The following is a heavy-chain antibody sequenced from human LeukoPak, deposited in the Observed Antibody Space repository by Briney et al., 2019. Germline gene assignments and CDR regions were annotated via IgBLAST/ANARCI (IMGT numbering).Heavy chain of an antibody. Sequence: SETLSLTCTVSGGSISSYYWSWIRQPPGKGLEWIGYIYYSGSTNYNPSLKSRVTISVDTSKNQFSLKLSSVTAADTAVYYCARIRYYYDSSGYYGPYYFDYWGQGTLVTVSS. V-gene: IGHV4-59*01. CDR2: IYYSGST. CDR1: GGSISSYY. CDR3: ARIRYYYDSSGYYGPYYFDY. J-gene: IGHJ4*02. D-gene: IGHD3-22*01.